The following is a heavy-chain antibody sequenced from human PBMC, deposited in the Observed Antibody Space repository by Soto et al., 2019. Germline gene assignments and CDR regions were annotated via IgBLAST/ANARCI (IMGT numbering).Heavy chain of an antibody. D-gene: IGHD6-25*01. J-gene: IGHJ6*02. CDR1: GFTFSSYA. CDR3: ARGSWRRDAIDV. V-gene: IGHV3-30-3*01. Sequence: PGGSLRLSCAASGFTFSSYAMHWVRQAPGKGLEWVAVISYDGSNKYYADSVKGRFTISRDNSKNTLYLQMNSLRAEDTAIYYCARGSWRRDAIDVWGQGTTVTVSS. CDR2: ISYDGSNK.